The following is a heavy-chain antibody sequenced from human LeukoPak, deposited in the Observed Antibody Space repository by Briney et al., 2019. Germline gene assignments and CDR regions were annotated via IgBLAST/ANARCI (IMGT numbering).Heavy chain of an antibody. D-gene: IGHD3-10*01. CDR1: GYSFSSGW. J-gene: IGHJ5*02. V-gene: IGHV5-51*01. CDR3: ARCGTMARGVTTWFDP. Sequence: GESLQICGKGAGYSFSSGWIGWWRQMPGKGLVGRGMINSGDSDTRYSPSFQRQVTISADKSISTAYLQWSSLKASDTAMYYCARCGTMARGVTTWFDPWGQGTLDTVSS. CDR2: INSGDSDT.